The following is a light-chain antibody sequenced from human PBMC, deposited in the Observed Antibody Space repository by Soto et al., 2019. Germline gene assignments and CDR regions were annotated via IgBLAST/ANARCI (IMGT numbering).Light chain of an antibody. CDR2: GAS. CDR1: QSVRSSY. Sequence: EIVLTQSPGTLSLSPGERATLSCRASQSVRSSYLAWYHQKPGQAPRLLIYGASSRATGIPDRFSGSGSGTDFTLTISSLEPEDFAVYYCQQYGSTPLTFGQGTKVELK. CDR3: QQYGSTPLT. J-gene: IGKJ1*01. V-gene: IGKV3-20*01.